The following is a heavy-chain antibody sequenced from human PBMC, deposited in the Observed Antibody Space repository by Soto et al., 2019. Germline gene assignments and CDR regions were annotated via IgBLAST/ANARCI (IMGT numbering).Heavy chain of an antibody. V-gene: IGHV4-59*08. Sequence: SETLSLTCTVSGGSISSYYWSWIRQPPGKGLEWIGYIYYSGSTNYNPSLKSRVTISVDTSKNQFSLKLTSVTAADTAMYFCARLSGGRSVYFDPWGQGILVTVSS. CDR1: GGSISSYY. D-gene: IGHD2-8*02. CDR2: IYYSGST. J-gene: IGHJ5*02. CDR3: ARLSGGRSVYFDP.